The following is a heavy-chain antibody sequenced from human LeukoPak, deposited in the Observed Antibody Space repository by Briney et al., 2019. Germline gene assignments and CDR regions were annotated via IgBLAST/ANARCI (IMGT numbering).Heavy chain of an antibody. D-gene: IGHD2-2*01. CDR1: GGSISSYY. V-gene: IGHV4-34*01. CDR2: INHSGST. J-gene: IGHJ5*02. CDR3: ARGRKIVVVPAAMRWFDP. Sequence: SETLSLTCTVSGGSISSYYWSWIRQPPGKGLEWIGEINHSGSTNYNPSLKSRVTISVDTSKNQFSLKLSSVTAADTAVYYCARGRKIVVVPAAMRWFDPWGQGTLVTVSS.